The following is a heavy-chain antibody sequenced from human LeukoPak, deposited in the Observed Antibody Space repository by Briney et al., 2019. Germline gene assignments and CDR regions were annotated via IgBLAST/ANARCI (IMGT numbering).Heavy chain of an antibody. CDR3: AKDRSRGDYYYYMDV. Sequence: GGSLRLSCAASGFTFSSYAMSWVRQAPGKGLEWVSSISGGGGSTYYADSVKGRFTISRDNSKNTLYLQMNSLRAEDTAVYYCAKDRSRGDYYYYMDVWGKGTTVTVSS. J-gene: IGHJ6*03. CDR1: GFTFSSYA. D-gene: IGHD3-10*01. CDR2: ISGGGGST. V-gene: IGHV3-23*01.